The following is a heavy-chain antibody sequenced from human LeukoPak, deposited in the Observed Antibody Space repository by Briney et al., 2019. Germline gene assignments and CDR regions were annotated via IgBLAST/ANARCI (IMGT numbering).Heavy chain of an antibody. V-gene: IGHV3-74*01. CDR1: GFTFSSYW. D-gene: IGHD1-26*01. Sequence: GGSLRLSCAASGFTFSSYWIYWVRQAPGKGLVWVSRINSDGSSTSYADSVKGRFTISRDNAKNTLYLQMNSLRAEDTAVYYCARGGVGAIYFDYWGQGTLVTVSS. J-gene: IGHJ4*02. CDR2: INSDGSST. CDR3: ARGGVGAIYFDY.